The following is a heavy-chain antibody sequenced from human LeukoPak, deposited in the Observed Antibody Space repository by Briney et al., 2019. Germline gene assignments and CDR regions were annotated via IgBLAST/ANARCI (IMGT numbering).Heavy chain of an antibody. D-gene: IGHD3-22*01. CDR3: ARAGYYDSSGYYGFDY. CDR2: ISPTGSTT. Sequence: GGSLRLSCTASGFSFSGHWMHWARQLPGKGLVWVSRISPTGSTTSYADSVKGRFTVSRDNAKNTLYLQVNNLRAEDTAVYYCARAGYYDSSGYYGFDYWGQGTLVTVSS. J-gene: IGHJ4*02. V-gene: IGHV3-74*01. CDR1: GFSFSGHW.